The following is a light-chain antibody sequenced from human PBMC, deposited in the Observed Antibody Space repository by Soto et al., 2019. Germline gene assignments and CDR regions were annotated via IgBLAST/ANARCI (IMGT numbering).Light chain of an antibody. Sequence: EVVMTQSPGTLSVSLGERATLSCRASQTVSRNLAWYKQRPGQAPRLLIYDISNRATGVPARFSGSGSETEFTLTIRSLQSEDFAVYFCQQYNNWPSFGQGTRREIK. CDR2: DIS. J-gene: IGKJ5*01. CDR3: QQYNNWPS. CDR1: QTVSRN. V-gene: IGKV3-15*01.